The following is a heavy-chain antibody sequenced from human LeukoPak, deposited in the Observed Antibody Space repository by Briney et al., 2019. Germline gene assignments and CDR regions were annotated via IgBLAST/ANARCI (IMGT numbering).Heavy chain of an antibody. CDR1: GYTFTSYD. V-gene: IGHV7-4-1*02. Sequence: SVKVSCKASGYTFTSYDINWVRQATGQGLEWMGWINTNTGNPTYAQGFTGRFVFSLDTSVSTAYLQISSLKAEDTAVYYCARGGSPIVVVPAANDYWGQGTLVTVSS. J-gene: IGHJ4*02. D-gene: IGHD2-2*01. CDR2: INTNTGNP. CDR3: ARGGSPIVVVPAANDY.